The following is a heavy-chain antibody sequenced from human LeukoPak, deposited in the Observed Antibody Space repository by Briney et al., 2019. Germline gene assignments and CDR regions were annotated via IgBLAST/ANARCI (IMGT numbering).Heavy chain of an antibody. J-gene: IGHJ4*02. D-gene: IGHD3-22*01. CDR1: GGAVTGRTYY. Sequence: KASETLSLTCNVAGGAVTGRTYYWAWIRQPPGKGLEWIGSMYYSGSTFYTPSLKSRVTISVDTSKNHFSLKLTSVTAADTATYYCARHYYDNTGYYYLDYWGQGTLVTVSS. V-gene: IGHV4-39*02. CDR3: ARHYYDNTGYYYLDY. CDR2: MYYSGST.